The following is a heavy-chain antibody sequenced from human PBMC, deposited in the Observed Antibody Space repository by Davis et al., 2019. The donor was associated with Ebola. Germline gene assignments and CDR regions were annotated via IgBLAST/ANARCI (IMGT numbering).Heavy chain of an antibody. CDR1: GFTFDDYA. D-gene: IGHD6-6*01. J-gene: IGHJ4*02. CDR2: ISWNSGSI. CDR3: AKAIVEYSSSSGPDY. V-gene: IGHV3-9*01. Sequence: PGGSLRLSCAASGFTFDDYAMHWVRQAPGKGLEWVSGISWNSGSIGYADSVKGRFTISRDNAKNSLYLQMNSLRAEDTALYYCAKAIVEYSSSSGPDYWGQGTLVTVSS.